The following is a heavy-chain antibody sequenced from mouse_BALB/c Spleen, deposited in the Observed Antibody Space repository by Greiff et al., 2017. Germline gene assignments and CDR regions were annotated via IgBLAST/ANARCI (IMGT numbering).Heavy chain of an antibody. J-gene: IGHJ3*01. CDR3: ARKFAY. V-gene: IGHV14-3*02. Sequence: EVKLMESGAELVKPGASVKLSCTASGFNIKDTYMHWVKQRPEQGLEWIGRIDPANGNTKYDPKFQGKATITADTSSNTAYLQLSSLTSEDTAVYYCARKFAYWGQGTLVTVSA. CDR1: GFNIKDTY. CDR2: IDPANGNT.